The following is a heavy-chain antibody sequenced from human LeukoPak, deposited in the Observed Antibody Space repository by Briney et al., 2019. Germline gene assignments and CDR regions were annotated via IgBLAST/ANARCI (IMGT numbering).Heavy chain of an antibody. CDR3: TTAPLRPHVLTGYVYYYYYYMDV. V-gene: IGHV3-73*01. Sequence: GGSLRLSCAASGFTFSGSALHWVRQASGKGLEWVGRIRSTANGYATAYAASVKGRFTISRDDSKNTAYLQMNSLKTEDTAVYYCTTAPLRPHVLTGYVYYYYYYMDVWGKGTTVTVSS. CDR1: GFTFSGSA. D-gene: IGHD3-9*01. J-gene: IGHJ6*03. CDR2: IRSTANGYAT.